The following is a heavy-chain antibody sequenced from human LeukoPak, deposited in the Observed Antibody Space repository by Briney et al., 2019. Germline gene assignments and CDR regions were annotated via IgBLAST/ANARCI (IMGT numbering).Heavy chain of an antibody. V-gene: IGHV3-23*01. Sequence: GGSLRLSCAASGFTFSSYAMSWVRQAPGKGLEWVSAISGSGGSTYYADSVKGRFTISRDNSKNTLYLQTNSLRAEDTAVYYCAKDIPRGVRFPITMVRGVPFDYWGQGTLVTVSS. J-gene: IGHJ4*02. CDR2: ISGSGGST. CDR3: AKDIPRGVRFPITMVRGVPFDY. CDR1: GFTFSSYA. D-gene: IGHD3-10*01.